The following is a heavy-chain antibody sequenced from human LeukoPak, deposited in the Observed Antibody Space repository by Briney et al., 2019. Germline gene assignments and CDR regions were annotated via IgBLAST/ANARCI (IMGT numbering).Heavy chain of an antibody. CDR2: ITGSGGST. J-gene: IGHJ4*02. CDR1: GFTFSSYG. Sequence: YPGGSLRLSCAASGFTFSSYGMSWVRQAPGKGLEWVSAITGSGGSTYYADSVKGRFTISRDNSKNTLYLQMNGLRAEDTALYYCAKERGGEFDSWGQGNLVTVSS. CDR3: AKERGGEFDS. D-gene: IGHD2-21*01. V-gene: IGHV3-23*01.